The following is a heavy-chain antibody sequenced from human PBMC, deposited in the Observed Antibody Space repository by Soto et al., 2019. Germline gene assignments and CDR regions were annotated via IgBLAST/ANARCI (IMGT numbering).Heavy chain of an antibody. D-gene: IGHD5-12*01. V-gene: IGHV4-34*01. Sequence: QVQLQQWGAGLLKPSETLSLTCAVYGGSFSGYYWSWIRQPPGKGLEWIGEINHSGSTNYNPSLKSRVNISVDTSKNQFSLKLSSVTAADTAVYYCAEMATIYRTVFDYWGQGTLVTVSS. J-gene: IGHJ4*02. CDR2: INHSGST. CDR3: AEMATIYRTVFDY. CDR1: GGSFSGYY.